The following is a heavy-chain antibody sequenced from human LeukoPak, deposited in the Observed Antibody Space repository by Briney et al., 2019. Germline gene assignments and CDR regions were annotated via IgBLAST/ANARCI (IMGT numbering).Heavy chain of an antibody. V-gene: IGHV3-21*01. J-gene: IGHJ4*02. CDR3: ARDSGISRYNDGRGYYAVDY. CDR1: GFTFGKHS. CDR2: TSHNGSSI. Sequence: PGGSLRLSCTASGFTFGKHSMTWVRQAPGKGLEWVSSTSHNGSSIYYADSLKGRFTVSRDNAKNSLYLQMNSLTAEDTAVYYSARDSGISRYNDGRGYYAVDYWGQGTLVPVSS. D-gene: IGHD3-22*01.